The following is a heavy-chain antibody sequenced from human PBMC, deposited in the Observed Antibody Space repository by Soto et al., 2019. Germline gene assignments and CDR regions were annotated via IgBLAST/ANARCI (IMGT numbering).Heavy chain of an antibody. V-gene: IGHV1-69*13. CDR2: IIPIFGTA. CDR1: GGTFSSYA. D-gene: IGHD3-16*01. J-gene: IGHJ4*02. CDR3: ARDSSGGAPGSY. Sequence: ASVKVSCKASGGTFSSYAISWVRQAPGQGLEWMGGIIPIFGTANYAQKFQGRVTITADESTSTAYMELSSLRSEDTAVYYCARDSSGGAPGSYWGQGTLVTVSS.